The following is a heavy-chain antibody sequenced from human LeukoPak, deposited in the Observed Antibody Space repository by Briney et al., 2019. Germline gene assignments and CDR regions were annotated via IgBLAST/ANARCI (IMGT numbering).Heavy chain of an antibody. D-gene: IGHD3-10*01. CDR3: AKDILWFGERPLGYYGMDV. CDR1: GFTFDDYA. V-gene: IGHV3-9*01. Sequence: SLRLSCAASGFTFDDYAMHWVRQAPGKGLEWVSGISWNSGSIGYADSVKGRFTISRDNAKNSLYLQMNSLRAEDTALYYCAKDILWFGERPLGYYGMDVWGQGTTVTVSS. J-gene: IGHJ6*02. CDR2: ISWNSGSI.